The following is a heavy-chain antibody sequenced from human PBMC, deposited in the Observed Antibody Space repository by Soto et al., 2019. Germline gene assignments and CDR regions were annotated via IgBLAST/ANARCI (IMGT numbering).Heavy chain of an antibody. Sequence: QVQLQESGPGLVKASETLSLTCSVSGVSISRYYWSWIRQPPGKGLEWIGYAYYDGSTGYSPSLKSRVTMAVDTSKNQVSLELNSVTAADTAVYYCARETGENWTYEAHWGPGTLVTVSS. J-gene: IGHJ1*01. CDR1: GVSISRYY. D-gene: IGHD1-7*01. CDR3: ARETGENWTYEAH. V-gene: IGHV4-59*01. CDR2: AYYDGST.